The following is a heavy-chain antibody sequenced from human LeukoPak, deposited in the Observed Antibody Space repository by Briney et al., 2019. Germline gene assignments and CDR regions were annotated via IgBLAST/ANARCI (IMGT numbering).Heavy chain of an antibody. J-gene: IGHJ4*02. CDR1: GFTFSSYS. D-gene: IGHD3-16*02. Sequence: GGSLRLSCAASGFTFSSYSMNWVRQAPGKGLEWVSYISSSSSTIYYADSVKGRFTISRDNAKNSLYLQMNSLRDEDTSVYYCARASHYVWGSYRPFDYWGQGTLVTVSS. V-gene: IGHV3-48*02. CDR3: ARASHYVWGSYRPFDY. CDR2: ISSSSSTI.